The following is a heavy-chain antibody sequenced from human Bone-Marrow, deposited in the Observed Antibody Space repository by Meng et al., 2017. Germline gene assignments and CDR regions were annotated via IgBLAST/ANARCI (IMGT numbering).Heavy chain of an antibody. CDR1: GGSVSSGSYY. CDR3: ARESGSYFRVDY. Sequence: SETLSLTCTVSGGSVSSGSYYWSWIRQPPGKGLEWIGDIYYSGSTNYNPSLKSRVTISVDTSKNQFSLKLSSVTAADTAVYYCARESGSYFRVDYWGQGTLVTVSS. J-gene: IGHJ4*02. V-gene: IGHV4-61*01. CDR2: IYYSGST. D-gene: IGHD1-26*01.